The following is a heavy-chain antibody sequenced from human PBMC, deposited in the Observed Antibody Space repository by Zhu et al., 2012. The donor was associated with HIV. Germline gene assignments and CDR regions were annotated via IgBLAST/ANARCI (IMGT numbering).Heavy chain of an antibody. J-gene: IGHJ3*01. D-gene: IGHD2-15*01. Sequence: EVQLLESGGGLVQPGGSLRLSCAASGFTFSSYAMSWVRQAPGKGLEWVSAISGSGGSTYYADSVKGRFTISRDNSKNTLYLQMNSLRAEDTAVYYCAKDMFPEVVVAATPLLFWGQGTMVTVSS. CDR1: GFTFSSYA. CDR2: ISGSGGST. V-gene: IGHV3-23*01. CDR3: AKDMFPEVVVAATPLLF.